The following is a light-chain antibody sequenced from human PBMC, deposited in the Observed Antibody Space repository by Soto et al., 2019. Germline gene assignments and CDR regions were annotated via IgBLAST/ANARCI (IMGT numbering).Light chain of an antibody. CDR2: SAS. CDR1: QSISSCY. V-gene: IGKV3-20*01. J-gene: IGKJ1*01. Sequence: EIVLTQSAGTLSLSPGERATLXCRASQSISSCYRAWYQQQPGQAPRLLIYSASSRAHGSPDRFSGSGSGTDFTLTISRREHEDFAVYYGQQYGSSPRTFGQGTKVDIK. CDR3: QQYGSSPRT.